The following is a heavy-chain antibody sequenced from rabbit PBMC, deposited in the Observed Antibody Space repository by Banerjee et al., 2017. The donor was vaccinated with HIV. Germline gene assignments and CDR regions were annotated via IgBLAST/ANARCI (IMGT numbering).Heavy chain of an antibody. CDR3: ARETVSGWVNYDMAL. CDR2: IYGGGSGDT. J-gene: IGHJ6*01. V-gene: IGHV1S40*01. D-gene: IGHD4-1*01. Sequence: QQLEESGGDLVKTGASLTLTCTASGFSFSSTYYMSWVRQAPGKGLEWIACIYGGGSGDTYYATWAKGRFTIYKTSSTTVTLQMTSLTAADTATYFCARETVSGWVNYDMALWGPGTLVTVS. CDR1: GFSFSSTYY.